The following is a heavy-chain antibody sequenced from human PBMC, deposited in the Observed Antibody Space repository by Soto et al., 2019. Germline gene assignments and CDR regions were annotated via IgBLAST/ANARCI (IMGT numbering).Heavy chain of an antibody. CDR1: GGSISSSSYY. CDR2: IYYSGST. D-gene: IGHD2-15*01. Sequence: SETLSLTCTVSGGSISSSSYYWGWIRQPPGKGLEWIGSIYYSGSTYYNPSLKSRVTISVDTSKNQFSLKLSSVTAADTAVYYCARHSLGYCSGGSCYGPYYFDYWGQGTLVTVSS. J-gene: IGHJ4*02. CDR3: ARHSLGYCSGGSCYGPYYFDY. V-gene: IGHV4-39*01.